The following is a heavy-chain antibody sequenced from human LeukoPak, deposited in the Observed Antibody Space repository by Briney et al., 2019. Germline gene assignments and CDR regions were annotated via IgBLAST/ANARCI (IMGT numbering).Heavy chain of an antibody. J-gene: IGHJ3*02. Sequence: SETLSLTCTVSGGSISSYYWSWIRQPPGKGLEWIGYIYYSGSTNYNPSLKSRVTISVDTSKNQFSLKLSSVIAADTAVYYCARLEGWWELLRGGAFDIWGQGTMVTVSS. CDR1: GGSISSYY. CDR2: IYYSGST. D-gene: IGHD1-26*01. V-gene: IGHV4-59*01. CDR3: ARLEGWWELLRGGAFDI.